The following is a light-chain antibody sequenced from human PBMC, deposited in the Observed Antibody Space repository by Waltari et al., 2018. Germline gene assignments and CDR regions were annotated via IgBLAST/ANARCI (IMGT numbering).Light chain of an antibody. CDR1: SSNIGAGYD. CDR3: QSYDSSLSGPVV. J-gene: IGLJ2*01. CDR2: GNR. V-gene: IGLV1-40*01. Sequence: QSVLTQPPSVSGAPGQRVTISCTGSSSNIGAGYDVHWYQQLPGTAPKLLIYGNRTRPAGGPDRFSGSKSGTSASLAITGLQAEDEADYYCQSYDSSLSGPVVFGGGTKLTVL.